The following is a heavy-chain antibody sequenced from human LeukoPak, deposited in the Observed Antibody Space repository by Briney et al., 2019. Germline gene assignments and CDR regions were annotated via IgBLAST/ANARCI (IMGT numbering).Heavy chain of an antibody. CDR1: GFTFSSYA. J-gene: IGHJ4*02. CDR3: ARTDYWYYYDSSGYYDIYFDY. CDR2: ISSSGSTI. D-gene: IGHD3-22*01. V-gene: IGHV3-48*04. Sequence: GGSLRLSCAASGFTFSSYAMSWVRQAPGKGLEWVSYISSSGSTIYYADSVKGRFTISRDNAKNSLYLQMNSLRAEDTAVYYCARTDYWYYYDSSGYYDIYFDYWGQGTLVTVSS.